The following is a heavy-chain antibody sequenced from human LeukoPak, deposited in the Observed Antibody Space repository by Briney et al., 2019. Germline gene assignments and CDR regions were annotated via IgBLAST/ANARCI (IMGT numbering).Heavy chain of an antibody. CDR1: GFTFSNYA. CDR2: ISGGGSGT. V-gene: IGHV3-23*01. Sequence: PGGSLRLSCAASGFTFSNYAMDWVRQAPGKGLEWVSHISGGGSGTFYADSVQGRFIISRDNSKNTLFLRMSSLRADDTAVYYCAKMATELRGVIGRRIESNYYAHMDVWGQGTTVTVS. J-gene: IGHJ6*03. D-gene: IGHD3-10*01. CDR3: AKMATELRGVIGRRIESNYYAHMDV.